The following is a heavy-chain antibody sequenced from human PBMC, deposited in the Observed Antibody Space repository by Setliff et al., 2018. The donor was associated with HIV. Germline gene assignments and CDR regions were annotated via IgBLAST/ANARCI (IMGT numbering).Heavy chain of an antibody. CDR2: IIPSSGGT. V-gene: IGHV1-2*06. CDR1: GYTFTAYY. Sequence: ASVKVSCKASGYTFTAYYINWVRQAPGQGLEWMGRIIPSSGGTNYAQKFQGRVTMTRDTPISTAYMELSRLRSDDTAVYYCASKVYCTNGVCLDAFDIWGQGTMVTVSS. J-gene: IGHJ3*02. D-gene: IGHD2-8*01. CDR3: ASKVYCTNGVCLDAFDI.